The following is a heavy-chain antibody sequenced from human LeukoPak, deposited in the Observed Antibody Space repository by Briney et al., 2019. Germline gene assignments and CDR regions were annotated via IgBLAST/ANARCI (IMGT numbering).Heavy chain of an antibody. V-gene: IGHV3-30*02. D-gene: IGHD6-19*01. J-gene: IGHJ4*02. Sequence: PGGSLRLSCAASGFTFSSYGMHWVRQAPGKGLEWVAFIRYDGSNKYYADSVKGRFTISRDNSKNTLYLQMNSLGAEDTAVYYCATLLLDSSGWYGRSDYWGQGTLVTVSS. CDR1: GFTFSSYG. CDR3: ATLLLDSSGWYGRSDY. CDR2: IRYDGSNK.